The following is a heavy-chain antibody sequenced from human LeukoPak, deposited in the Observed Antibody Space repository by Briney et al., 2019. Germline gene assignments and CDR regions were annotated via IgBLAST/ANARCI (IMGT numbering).Heavy chain of an antibody. J-gene: IGHJ5*02. Sequence: ASVKVSCKASGYTFTSYYMHWVRQAPGQGLEWMGIINPSGGSTSYAQKFQGRVTMTRDTSTSTVYMELSSLRSEDTAVYYCARTPPYSSGWYDNWFDPWGQGTLAPSPQ. CDR3: ARTPPYSSGWYDNWFDP. V-gene: IGHV1-46*01. CDR1: GYTFTSYY. D-gene: IGHD6-19*01. CDR2: INPSGGST.